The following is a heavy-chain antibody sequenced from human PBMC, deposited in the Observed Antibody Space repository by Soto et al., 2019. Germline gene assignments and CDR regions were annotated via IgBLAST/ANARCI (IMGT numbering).Heavy chain of an antibody. CDR1: GGSISSGGYS. V-gene: IGHV4-30-2*01. CDR3: ARGRGYYDSSGPIDP. J-gene: IGHJ5*02. Sequence: SETLSLTCAVSGGSISSGGYSWSWIRQPPGKGLEWIGYIYHSGSTYYSPSLKSRVTISVDRSKNQFSLKLSSVTAADTAVYYCARGRGYYDSSGPIDPWGQGTLVTVSS. CDR2: IYHSGST. D-gene: IGHD3-22*01.